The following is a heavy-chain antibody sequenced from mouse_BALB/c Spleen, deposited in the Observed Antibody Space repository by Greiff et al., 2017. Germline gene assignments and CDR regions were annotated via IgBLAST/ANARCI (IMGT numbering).Heavy chain of an antibody. D-gene: IGHD1-1*01. V-gene: IGHV14-3*02. Sequence: VQLKESGAELVKPGASVKLSCTASGFNFKDTYMHWVKQRPEQGLEWIGRIDPANGNTKYDPKFQGKATITADTSSNTAYLQLSSLTSEDTAVYCCATCGSSSWFAGWGQGTLVTVAA. CDR3: ATCGSSSWFAG. CDR1: GFNFKDTY. J-gene: IGHJ3*01. CDR2: IDPANGNT.